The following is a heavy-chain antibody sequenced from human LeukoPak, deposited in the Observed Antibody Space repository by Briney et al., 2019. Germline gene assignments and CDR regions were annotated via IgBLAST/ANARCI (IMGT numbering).Heavy chain of an antibody. CDR3: ARHPSSGWYERYFDY. CDR2: IYSGGTT. J-gene: IGHJ4*02. Sequence: PGGSLRLSCAASGFTVSSNYMSWVRQAPGKGLEWVSVIYSGGTTYYADSVKGRFTISRDNSKNTLYLQMNSLRAEDTAVYYCARHPSSGWYERYFDYWGQGTLVTVSS. V-gene: IGHV3-53*01. D-gene: IGHD6-19*01. CDR1: GFTVSSNY.